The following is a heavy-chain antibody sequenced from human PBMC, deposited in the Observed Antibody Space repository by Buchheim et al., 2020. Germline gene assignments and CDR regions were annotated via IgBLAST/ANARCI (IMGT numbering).Heavy chain of an antibody. CDR1: GFTFSSYE. J-gene: IGHJ4*02. V-gene: IGHV3-48*03. Sequence: EVQLVESGGGLVQPGGSLRLSCAASGFTFSSYEMNWVRQAPGKGLEWVSYISSSGSTIYYADSVKGRFTIFRDHAKNLLYLQMNSLRAEDTAVYYCARAPISRYSYGEMSYWGQGTL. CDR2: ISSSGSTI. D-gene: IGHD5-18*01. CDR3: ARAPISRYSYGEMSY.